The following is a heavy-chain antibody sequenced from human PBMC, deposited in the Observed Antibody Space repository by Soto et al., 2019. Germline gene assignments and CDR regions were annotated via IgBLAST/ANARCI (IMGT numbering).Heavy chain of an antibody. D-gene: IGHD1-1*01. CDR1: GGTFSSYT. V-gene: IGHV1-69*04. J-gene: IGHJ3*02. Sequence: SVKVSCKASGGTFSSYTISWARQSPGQGLEWMGRIIPILGIANYAQKFQGRVTITADKSTSTAYMELSSLRSEDTAVYYCARDSRSTGTYDAFDIWGQGTMVTVSS. CDR2: IIPILGIA. CDR3: ARDSRSTGTYDAFDI.